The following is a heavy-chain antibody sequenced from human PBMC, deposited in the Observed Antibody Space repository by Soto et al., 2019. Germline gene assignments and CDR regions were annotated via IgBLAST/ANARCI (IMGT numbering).Heavy chain of an antibody. J-gene: IGHJ3*02. CDR1: VFTFSIYL. V-gene: IGHV3-7*03. CDR3: ARVFSGIESHDAFDI. D-gene: IGHD6-13*01. CDR2: IKQDGSEK. Sequence: WGSLLVSCASSVFTFSIYLMNWVRQAPGKGLEWVANIKQDGSEKYYVDSVKGRFTISRDNAKNSLYLQMNNLRAEDTAVYYCARVFSGIESHDAFDIWGQGTMVTVSS.